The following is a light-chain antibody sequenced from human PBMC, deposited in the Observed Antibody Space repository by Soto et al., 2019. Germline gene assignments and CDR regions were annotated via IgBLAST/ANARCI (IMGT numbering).Light chain of an antibody. CDR1: SSDVGGYKY. CDR3: SSYTSTFYV. Sequence: QSALTQPASVSGSPGQSITISCTGTSSDVGGYKYVSWYQQHPGKAPKLMIYDVSNRPSGVSNRFSGSKSGNTASLTISGLQAEDEANYYCSSYTSTFYVFGTGTKLTVL. CDR2: DVS. V-gene: IGLV2-14*01. J-gene: IGLJ1*01.